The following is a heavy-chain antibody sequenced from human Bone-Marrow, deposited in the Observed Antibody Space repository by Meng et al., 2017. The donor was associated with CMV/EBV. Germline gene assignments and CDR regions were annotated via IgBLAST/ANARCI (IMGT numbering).Heavy chain of an antibody. D-gene: IGHD2-21*01. CDR1: GGTFSSYT. CDR3: ARVIPRDPYYFDY. V-gene: IGHV1-69*02. J-gene: IGHJ4*02. CDR2: IIPILGIA. Sequence: SVKVSCTASGGTFSSYTISWVRQAPGQGLEWMGRIIPILGIANYAQKFQGRVTITADKSTSTAYMELSSLRSEDTAVYYCARVIPRDPYYFDYWGQGTLVTVSS.